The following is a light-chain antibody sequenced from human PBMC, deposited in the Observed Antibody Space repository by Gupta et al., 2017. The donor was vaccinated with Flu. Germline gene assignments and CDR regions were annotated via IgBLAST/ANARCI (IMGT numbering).Light chain of an antibody. CDR2: WAS. CDR3: QQYYSTPSWT. J-gene: IGKJ1*01. V-gene: IGKV4-1*01. CDR1: QSVLYSSNNKNY. Sequence: DIVMTQSPDYLAVSLGERATINCKSSQSVLYSSNNKNYLAWYQQKPGQPPKLLIYWASTRESGVPDRFSGSGSGTDFTLTISSRQAEDVAVYYCQQYYSTPSWTFGQGTKVEIK.